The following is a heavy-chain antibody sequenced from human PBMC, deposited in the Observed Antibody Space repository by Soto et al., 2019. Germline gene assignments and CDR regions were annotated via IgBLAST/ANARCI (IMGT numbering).Heavy chain of an antibody. CDR1: GNTFSSYA. V-gene: IGHV3-30-3*01. CDR2: ISDDGSSK. D-gene: IGHD4-17*01. J-gene: IGHJ4*02. Sequence: QVQLVESGGGVVQPGRSLRLSCAVSGNTFSSYAFRWVRQAPGKGLEWVAMISDDGSSKDYAESVKGRFTISRDNSKNTLYLHLNSLRVDDTATYYYASPMTTTDYWGQGTLVTVSS. CDR3: ASPMTTTDY.